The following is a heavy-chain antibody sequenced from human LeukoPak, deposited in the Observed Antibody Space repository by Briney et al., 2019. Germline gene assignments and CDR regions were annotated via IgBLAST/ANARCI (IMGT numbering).Heavy chain of an antibody. Sequence: PGGSLRLSCAASGFTFKNYAMNWVRQAPGKGLEWVSYISSSSTTIYYADSVKGRFTISRDDAKNSLYLQMNSLRAEDTAVYYCARDRGAEDWFDPWGQGTLVTVSS. CDR1: GFTFKNYA. D-gene: IGHD4/OR15-4a*01. J-gene: IGHJ5*02. CDR3: ARDRGAEDWFDP. V-gene: IGHV3-48*01. CDR2: ISSSSTTI.